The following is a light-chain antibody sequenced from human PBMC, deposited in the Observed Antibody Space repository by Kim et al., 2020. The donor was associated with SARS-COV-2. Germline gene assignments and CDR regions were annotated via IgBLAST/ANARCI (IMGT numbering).Light chain of an antibody. CDR1: QSVRSH. Sequence: VSPGERDTLSGRARQSVRSHLAWYQQKPGQAPRLLIYGASTRATGSPARFSGSGSGTEFTLTISSLQSEDFAVYYCQQYDSWPPTFGGGTKVEIK. CDR3: QQYDSWPPT. V-gene: IGKV3-15*01. CDR2: GAS. J-gene: IGKJ4*01.